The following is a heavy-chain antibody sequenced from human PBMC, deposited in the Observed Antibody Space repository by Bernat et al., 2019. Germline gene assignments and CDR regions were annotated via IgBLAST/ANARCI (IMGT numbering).Heavy chain of an antibody. CDR2: INSDGSST. V-gene: IGHV3-74*01. J-gene: IGHJ6*02. CDR3: AKDYYDSSGYYALYYYYYGMDV. CDR1: GFTFSSYA. Sequence: DVQLLESGGGLVQPGGSLRLSCAASGFTFSSYAMTWVRQAPGKGLEWVSRINSDGSSTSYADSVKGRFTISRDNAKNTLYLQMNSLRAEDTAVYYCAKDYYDSSGYYALYYYYYGMDVWGQGTTVTVSS. D-gene: IGHD3-22*01.